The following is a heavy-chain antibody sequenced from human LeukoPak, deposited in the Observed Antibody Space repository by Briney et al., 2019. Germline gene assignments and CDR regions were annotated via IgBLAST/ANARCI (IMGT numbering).Heavy chain of an antibody. CDR3: AGTDAWPNVLFDY. CDR1: GFTFSSYA. CDR2: ISGSGGST. J-gene: IGHJ4*02. Sequence: PGGSLRFSCAASGFTFSSYAMSWVRQAPGKGLEWVSAISGSGGSTYYADSVKGRFTISRDNSKNTLYLQMNSLRAEDTAVYYCAGTDAWPNVLFDYWGQGTLVTVSS. D-gene: IGHD2-8*01. V-gene: IGHV3-23*01.